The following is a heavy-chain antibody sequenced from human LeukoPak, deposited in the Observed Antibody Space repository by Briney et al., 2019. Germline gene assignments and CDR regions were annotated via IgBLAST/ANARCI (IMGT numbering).Heavy chain of an antibody. Sequence: GGSLRLSCAASGFTFSSYSMNWVRQAPGKGLEWVSSISSSSYIYYADSVKGRFTISRDNAKNSLYLQMNSLRAEDTAVYYCARRVIVVVPAAIGPYYGLDVWGKGTTVTVSS. CDR2: ISSSSYI. J-gene: IGHJ6*04. CDR3: ARRVIVVVPAAIGPYYGLDV. D-gene: IGHD2-2*02. CDR1: GFTFSSYS. V-gene: IGHV3-21*01.